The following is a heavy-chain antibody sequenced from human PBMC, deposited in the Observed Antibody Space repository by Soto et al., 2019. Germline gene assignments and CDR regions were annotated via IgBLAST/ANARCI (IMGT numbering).Heavy chain of an antibody. CDR1: GFDVTTNC. J-gene: IGHJ4*02. D-gene: IGHD1-1*01. CDR3: VRDKRTISGIFPGY. V-gene: IGHV3-53*01. Sequence: PGGSLRLSCGGSGFDVTTNCIRWVRQAPGKGLECVSIVCTGGATHYADSVKGRFTISRDSSKNTVHLQMNNVRAEDTAVYYCVRDKRTISGIFPGYWGQGTQVTVSS. CDR2: VCTGGAT.